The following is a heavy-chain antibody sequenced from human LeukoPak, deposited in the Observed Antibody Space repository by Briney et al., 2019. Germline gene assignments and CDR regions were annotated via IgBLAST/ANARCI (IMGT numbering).Heavy chain of an antibody. D-gene: IGHD3-10*01. CDR2: IYDSGRT. Sequence: SQTLSLTCTVSGGSITSAGSYWTWIRQHPEKGLDWIGYIYDSGRTYYNPSLKSRVTISVDMSKNQFSLKLSSVTAADTAVYYCARGEYYGSGSYNAFDIWGQGTLVTVSS. CDR1: GGSITSAGSY. V-gene: IGHV4-31*03. CDR3: ARGEYYGSGSYNAFDI. J-gene: IGHJ3*02.